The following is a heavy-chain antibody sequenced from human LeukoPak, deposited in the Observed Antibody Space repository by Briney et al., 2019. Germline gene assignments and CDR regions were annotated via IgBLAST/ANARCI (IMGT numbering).Heavy chain of an antibody. D-gene: IGHD3-16*01. V-gene: IGHV3-23*01. CDR2: ISGSGGST. J-gene: IGHJ5*02. Sequence: GGTLRLSCAASGFTFSSYGMSWVRQAPGKGLEWVSAISGSGGSTYYADSVKGRFTISRDNSKNTLYLQMNSLRAEDTAVYYCAKDLAWGWFDLWGQGTLVTVSS. CDR3: AKDLAWGWFDL. CDR1: GFTFSSYG.